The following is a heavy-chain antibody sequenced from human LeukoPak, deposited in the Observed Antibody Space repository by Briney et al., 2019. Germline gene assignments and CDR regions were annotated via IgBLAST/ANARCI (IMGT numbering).Heavy chain of an antibody. V-gene: IGHV1-69*05. CDR2: IIPIFGTA. CDR1: GGTFSSYA. CDR3: ARGVTVAGSDAFDI. D-gene: IGHD6-19*01. J-gene: IGHJ3*02. Sequence: SVKVSCKASGGTFSSYAISWVRQAPGQGLEWMGGIIPIFGTANYAQKFQGRVMITTDESTSTAYMELSSLRSEDTAVYYCARGVTVAGSDAFDIWGQGTMVTVSS.